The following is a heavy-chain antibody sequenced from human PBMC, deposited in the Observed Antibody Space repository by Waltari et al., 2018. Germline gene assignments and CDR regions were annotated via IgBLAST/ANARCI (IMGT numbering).Heavy chain of an antibody. CDR3: ARDLGPKAESNYYYYIDV. V-gene: IGHV1-2*02. J-gene: IGHJ6*03. CDR1: GYTFTGYY. CDR2: INPNSGGT. D-gene: IGHD3-16*01. Sequence: QVQLMQSGAEVKKPGASVKVSCKASGYTFTGYYMHWVRQAPGQGLEWMGWINPNSGGTNFAQKFQGRVTMTRDTSISTAYMELSRLRSDDTAVYYCARDLGPKAESNYYYYIDVWGKGTTVTVSS.